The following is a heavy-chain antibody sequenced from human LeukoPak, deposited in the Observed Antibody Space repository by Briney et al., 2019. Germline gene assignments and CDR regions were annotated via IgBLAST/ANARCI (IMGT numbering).Heavy chain of an antibody. D-gene: IGHD2-2*01. J-gene: IGHJ4*02. CDR3: AQRPYCSSTSCYPFV. Sequence: ASVKVSCKVSGYTLTELSMHWVRQAPGKGLEWMGGFDPEDGETIYAQKFQGRVTMTEDTSTGTAYMELSSLRSEDTAVYYCAQRPYCSSTSCYPFVWGQGTLVTVSS. CDR2: FDPEDGET. CDR1: GYTLTELS. V-gene: IGHV1-24*01.